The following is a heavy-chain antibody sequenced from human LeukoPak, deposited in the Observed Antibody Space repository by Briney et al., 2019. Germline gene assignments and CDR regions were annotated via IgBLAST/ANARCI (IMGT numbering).Heavy chain of an antibody. V-gene: IGHV5-51*01. CDR3: ARPNPYDSSGYYYFDY. CDR1: GYSFTSYW. D-gene: IGHD3-22*01. CDR2: IYPGDSDT. Sequence: GESLKISWKGSGYSFTSYWIGWVRQMPGKGLEWMGIIYPGDSDTRYSPSFQGQVTISADKSISTAYLQWSSLKASDTAMYYCARPNPYDSSGYYYFDYWGQGTLVTVSS. J-gene: IGHJ4*02.